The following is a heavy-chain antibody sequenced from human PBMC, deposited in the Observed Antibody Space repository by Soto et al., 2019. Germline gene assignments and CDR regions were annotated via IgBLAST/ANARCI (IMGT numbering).Heavy chain of an antibody. Sequence: QVQLVQSGAEVKKPGSSVKVSCKASGGTFSSYAISWVRQAPGQGLEWMGGIIPIFGTANYAQKFQGRVTIXXDXSXXTAYMELSSLRSEDTAVYYCAREGASEQQLPYFDYWGQGTLVTVSS. V-gene: IGHV1-69*12. J-gene: IGHJ4*02. CDR3: AREGASEQQLPYFDY. CDR1: GGTFSSYA. CDR2: IIPIFGTA. D-gene: IGHD6-13*01.